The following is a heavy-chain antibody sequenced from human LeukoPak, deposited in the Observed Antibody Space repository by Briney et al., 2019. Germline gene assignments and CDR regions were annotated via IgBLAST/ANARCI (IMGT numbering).Heavy chain of an antibody. CDR2: IYTSGST. V-gene: IGHV4-61*02. J-gene: IGHJ6*03. CDR1: GGSISGGSYY. D-gene: IGHD1-26*01. CDR3: ARSGRLLGLWDYYYYMDV. Sequence: TSGTLSLTCTVSGGSISGGSYYWSWIRQPAGKGLEWIGRIYTSGSTNYNPSLKSRVTISIDTSKNQFSLKLSSVTAADTAVYYCARSGRLLGLWDYYYYMDVWGKGTTVTISS.